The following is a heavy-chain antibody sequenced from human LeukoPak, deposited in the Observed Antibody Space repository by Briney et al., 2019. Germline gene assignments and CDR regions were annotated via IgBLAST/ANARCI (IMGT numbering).Heavy chain of an antibody. CDR3: AKDLTMVTTEYFQH. J-gene: IGHJ1*01. D-gene: IGHD4-17*01. Sequence: GGSLRLSCAASGFTISNYAMSWVRQAPGKGLEWVSGISDSGGNTYYADSVKGRFTISRDNSKNTLYLQMNSLRAEDTAVYYCAKDLTMVTTEYFQHWGQGTLVTVSS. CDR2: ISDSGGNT. CDR1: GFTISNYA. V-gene: IGHV3-23*01.